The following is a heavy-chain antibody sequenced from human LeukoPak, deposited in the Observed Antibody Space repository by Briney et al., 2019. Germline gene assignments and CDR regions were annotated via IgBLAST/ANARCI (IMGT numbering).Heavy chain of an antibody. CDR2: IYYSGST. CDR3: ARRCSGDYGHWFDT. V-gene: IGHV4-59*08. D-gene: IGHD4-17*01. CDR1: GGSISSYY. J-gene: IGHJ5*02. Sequence: SETLSLTCTVSGGSISSYYWSWIRQPPGKGLEWIGYIYYSGSTNYNPSLKSRLTISVDTSKNQFSLKVSSVTAADTAVYYCARRCSGDYGHWFDTWGQGTLVTVSS.